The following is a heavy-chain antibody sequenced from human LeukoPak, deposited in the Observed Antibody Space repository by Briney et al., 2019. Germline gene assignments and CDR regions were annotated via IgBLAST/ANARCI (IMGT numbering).Heavy chain of an antibody. CDR3: ALDREYQLPRDDY. D-gene: IGHD2-2*01. J-gene: IGHJ4*02. CDR1: GFTFNNYA. V-gene: IGHV3-23*01. CDR2: ISGSGGST. Sequence: GGSLRLSCAASGFTFNNYAMSWVRQAPGKGLEWVSAISGSGGSTYYADSVKGRFTISRDNSKNTLYLQMNSLRAEDTAVYYCALDREYQLPRDDYWGQGTLVTVSS.